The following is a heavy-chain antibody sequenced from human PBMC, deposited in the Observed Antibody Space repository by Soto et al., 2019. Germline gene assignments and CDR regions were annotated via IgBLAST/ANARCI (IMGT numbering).Heavy chain of an antibody. Sequence: EVQLLESGGGVVQPGGSLRLSCIASGFIFDDYAIHWVRQVPGKGLEWVSGIDWNRATTCYADSVKGRFTLSRDNARNSVLLQMNSMRPEDTALYYCVKDVGSRHYDFTNFDSWGQGTLVTVSS. V-gene: IGHV3-9*01. D-gene: IGHD3-3*01. CDR1: GFIFDDYA. CDR2: IDWNRATT. J-gene: IGHJ4*02. CDR3: VKDVGSRHYDFTNFDS.